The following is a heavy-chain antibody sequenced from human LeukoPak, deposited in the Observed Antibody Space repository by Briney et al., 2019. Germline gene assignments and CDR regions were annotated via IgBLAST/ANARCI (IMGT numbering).Heavy chain of an antibody. D-gene: IGHD3-22*01. V-gene: IGHV3-23*01. CDR1: GFTFSSYA. CDR2: ISGSGGST. CDR3: AKGDHSWLYYNWFDP. J-gene: IGHJ5*02. Sequence: PGGSLRLSCAASGFTFSSYAMSWVRQAPGKGLEWVSAISGSGGSTYYADSVKGRFTISRDNSKNTLYLQMNSLRAEDTAVYYCAKGDHSWLYYNWFDPWGQGTLVTVSS.